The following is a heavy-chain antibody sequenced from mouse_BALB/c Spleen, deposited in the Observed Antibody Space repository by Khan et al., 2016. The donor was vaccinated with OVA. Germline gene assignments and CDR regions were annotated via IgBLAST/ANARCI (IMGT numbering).Heavy chain of an antibody. D-gene: IGHD1-1*01. V-gene: IGHV1-76*01. J-gene: IGHJ2*01. CDR3: AREETTYHIDH. CDR2: IYPGTDNS. CDR1: GYIFTSYW. Sequence: QVQLKQSGAELVRPGASVKLSCKTSGYIFTSYWIHWVKQRSGQGLEWCARIYPGTDNSYYNEKFKDKATLTADKSSSTAYMQLSSLKSEDSDVYVCAREETTYHIDHWGQGTTLTVSS.